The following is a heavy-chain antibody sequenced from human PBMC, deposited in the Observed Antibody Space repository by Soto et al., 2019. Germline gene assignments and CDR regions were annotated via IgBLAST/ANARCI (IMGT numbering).Heavy chain of an antibody. CDR2: MNPNSGNT. V-gene: IGHV1-8*01. D-gene: IGHD4-17*01. CDR3: AREPTVTHNWFDP. CDR1: GYTFTSYD. J-gene: IGHJ5*02. Sequence: GASVKVSCKASGYTFTSYDINWVRQATGQGLEWMGWMNPNSGNTGYAQKFQGRVTMTRNTSISTAYMELSSLRSEDTAVYYCAREPTVTHNWFDPWGQGTLVTSPQ.